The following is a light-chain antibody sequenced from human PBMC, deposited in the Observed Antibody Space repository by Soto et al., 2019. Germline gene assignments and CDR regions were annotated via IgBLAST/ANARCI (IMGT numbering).Light chain of an antibody. V-gene: IGKV3-15*01. CDR1: QSINNN. CDR3: QPDNDCPLT. J-gene: IGKJ4*01. Sequence: EIGMTQSPATLSVSPGERATLSCRASQSINNNLAWYQQKRGQGPRLLIYGASSRATGTPASFSGSGSGTGFTLTISSLQSEDFAIYYCQPDNDCPLTFGGGTKVEIK. CDR2: GAS.